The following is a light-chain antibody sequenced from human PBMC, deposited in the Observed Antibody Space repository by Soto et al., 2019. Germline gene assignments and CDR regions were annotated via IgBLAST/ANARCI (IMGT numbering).Light chain of an antibody. CDR1: PSVSNN. CDR2: GAS. Sequence: ERVMTQSPATLSVSPGERATLYCRASPSVSNNVAWYQQKTGQAPRLLIYGASTRATGIPARFSGSWSGTEFTLSISGMQAEDFAIYYCKQSNDWHPKYTFGQGTKLEIK. CDR3: KQSNDWHPKYT. J-gene: IGKJ2*01. V-gene: IGKV3-15*01.